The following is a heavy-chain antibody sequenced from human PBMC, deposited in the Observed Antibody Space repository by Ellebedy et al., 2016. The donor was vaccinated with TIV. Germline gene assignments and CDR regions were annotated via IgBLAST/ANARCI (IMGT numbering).Heavy chain of an antibody. J-gene: IGHJ4*02. CDR2: INHSGST. CDR3: ASGKYSSGWYLIDY. CDR1: GGSISSGDYY. D-gene: IGHD6-19*01. V-gene: IGHV4-39*07. Sequence: SETLSLTXTVSGGSISSGDYYWSWIRQPPGKGLEWIGEINHSGSTNYNPSLKSRVTISVDRSKNQFSLKLSSVTAADTAVYYCASGKYSSGWYLIDYWGQGTLVTVSS.